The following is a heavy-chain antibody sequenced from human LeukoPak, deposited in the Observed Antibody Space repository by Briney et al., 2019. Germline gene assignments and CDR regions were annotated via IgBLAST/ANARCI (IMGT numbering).Heavy chain of an antibody. CDR2: INHSGST. J-gene: IGHJ6*02. Sequence: PSETLSLTCAVYGGSFSGYYWSWIRQPPGKGLEWIGEINHSGSTNYNPSLKSRVTISVDTSKNQFSLKLSSVTAADTAVYYCARDAYSYGPYYYYYGMDVWGQGTTVTVSS. CDR3: ARDAYSYGPYYYYYGMDV. D-gene: IGHD5-18*01. V-gene: IGHV4-34*01. CDR1: GGSFSGYY.